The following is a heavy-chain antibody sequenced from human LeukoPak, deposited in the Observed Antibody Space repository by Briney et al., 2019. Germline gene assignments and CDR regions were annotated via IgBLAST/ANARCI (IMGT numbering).Heavy chain of an antibody. Sequence: SETLSLTCSVSGGSISPYYWSWIRQPPGKGPEWIGYIFYSGVTTYNPFLKSRVSISLDSPKNQFFLGLTSVTAADTAMYYCARAETLAAIYFDFWGQGRLVTVSS. V-gene: IGHV4-59*01. J-gene: IGHJ4*02. CDR2: IFYSGVT. D-gene: IGHD6-25*01. CDR3: ARAETLAAIYFDF. CDR1: GGSISPYY.